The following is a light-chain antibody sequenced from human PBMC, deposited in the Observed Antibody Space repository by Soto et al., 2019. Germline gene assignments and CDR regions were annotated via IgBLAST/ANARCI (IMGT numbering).Light chain of an antibody. CDR3: QQYGGAPPEYP. V-gene: IGKV3-20*01. J-gene: IGKJ2*01. CDR1: QTVSGSH. Sequence: IVLTQSPGTLSLSPGERATLSCRGSQTVSGSHLAWYQQKPGQAPRLIIYGASTRPTGIPDRFSGSGSGTDFTLTITRLEPEDFAVYYCQQYGGAPPEYPFGQGTKLEIK. CDR2: GAS.